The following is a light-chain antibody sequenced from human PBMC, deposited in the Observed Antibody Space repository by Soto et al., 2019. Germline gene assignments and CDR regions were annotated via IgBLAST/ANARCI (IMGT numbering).Light chain of an antibody. CDR2: DAS. V-gene: IGKV3-11*01. J-gene: IGKJ4*01. Sequence: EIVLTQSPATLSLSPGERATLSCRASQSVTNSLAWYQQKPGQAPRLLVYDASNRATGIPTRFSGSGSGTDFTLTISNLEPEDFAVYYCQQHISWPLTLGGGTKVDI. CDR1: QSVTNS. CDR3: QQHISWPLT.